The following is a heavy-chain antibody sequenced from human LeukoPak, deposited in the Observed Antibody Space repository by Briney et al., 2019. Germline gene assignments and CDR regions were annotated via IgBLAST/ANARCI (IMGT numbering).Heavy chain of an antibody. J-gene: IGHJ4*02. CDR2: ISFNSGSI. CDR3: ARKTGTTGEAFDY. Sequence: GRSLRLSCAASGFTFDDYAMHWVRQAPGKGLEWVSGISFNSGSIGYADSVKGRFTISRDNAENSLYLQMNSLRAEDTAVYYCARKTGTTGEAFDYWGQGTLVTVSS. V-gene: IGHV3-9*01. D-gene: IGHD1-1*01. CDR1: GFTFDDYA.